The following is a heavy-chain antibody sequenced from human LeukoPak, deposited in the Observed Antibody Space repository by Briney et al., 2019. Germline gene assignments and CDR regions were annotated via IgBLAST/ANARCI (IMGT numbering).Heavy chain of an antibody. CDR2: IFYSGST. J-gene: IGHJ5*02. CDR3: ARDNGYSYAP. V-gene: IGHV4-59*01. Sequence: KTSETLSLTCAVSGGSISSSYWSWIRQPPGKRLEWIGDIFYSGSTKYNPSLKSRVTISVDTSKNQFSLKVSSVTAADTAVYYCARDNGYSYAPWGQGTLVIVSS. CDR1: GGSISSSY. D-gene: IGHD5-18*01.